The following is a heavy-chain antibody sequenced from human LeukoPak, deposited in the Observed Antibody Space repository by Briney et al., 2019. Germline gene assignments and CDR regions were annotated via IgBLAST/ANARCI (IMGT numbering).Heavy chain of an antibody. CDR1: GFTFSSYA. V-gene: IGHV3-30-3*01. Sequence: PGRSLRLSCAASGFTFSSYAMHWVRQAPGKGLEWVAVISYDGSNKYYADSVKGRFTISRDNSKNTLYLQMNSLRAEDTAVYYCARAMTGVVFDYWGQGTLVTVSS. CDR2: ISYDGSNK. J-gene: IGHJ4*02. CDR3: ARAMTGVVFDY. D-gene: IGHD3-9*01.